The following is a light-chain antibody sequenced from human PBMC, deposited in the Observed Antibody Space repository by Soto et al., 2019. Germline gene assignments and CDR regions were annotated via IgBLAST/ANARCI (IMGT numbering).Light chain of an antibody. CDR2: NFN. J-gene: IGLJ2*01. Sequence: QAVVTQPPSASGTPGQRVTISCSGSSSNIGSNTVHWYQHLPGTAPKLLIYNFNERPSGVPDRFSGSKSGTSASLAIGGLQSEDEADYYCAAWDDSLNGPVFGGGTKLTVL. CDR3: AAWDDSLNGPV. CDR1: SSNIGSNT. V-gene: IGLV1-44*01.